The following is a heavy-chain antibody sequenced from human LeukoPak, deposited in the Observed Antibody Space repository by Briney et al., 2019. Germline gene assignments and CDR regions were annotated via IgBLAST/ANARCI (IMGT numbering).Heavy chain of an antibody. D-gene: IGHD5-12*01. V-gene: IGHV1-69*01. CDR2: IVPIFGTA. CDR3: ARGSTVDTVAVPLKY. J-gene: IGHJ4*02. Sequence: AASVKVSCKASGGTFSSYAISWVRQAPAQGLEWMGGIVPIFGTANYAQKFQGRVTITADESTSTAYMELSSLRSEDTAVYYCARGSTVDTVAVPLKYWGQGTLVSVSS. CDR1: GGTFSSYA.